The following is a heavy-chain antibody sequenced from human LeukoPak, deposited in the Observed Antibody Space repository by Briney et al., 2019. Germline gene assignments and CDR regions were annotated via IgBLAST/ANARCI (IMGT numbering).Heavy chain of an antibody. D-gene: IGHD5-24*01. Sequence: GGSLRLSCAASGFTFSSYAMHWVRQAPGKGLEWVAVISYDGSNKYYADSVKGRFTISRDNSKNTLYLKMNSLRAEDTAVYYCARATDVVDYWGQGTLVTVSS. CDR3: ARATDVVDY. CDR2: ISYDGSNK. J-gene: IGHJ4*02. CDR1: GFTFSSYA. V-gene: IGHV3-30*04.